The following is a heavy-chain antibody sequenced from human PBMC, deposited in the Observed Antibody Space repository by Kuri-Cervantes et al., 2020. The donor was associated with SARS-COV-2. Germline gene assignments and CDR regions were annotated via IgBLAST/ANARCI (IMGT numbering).Heavy chain of an antibody. V-gene: IGHV3-73*01. CDR2: VRGKANNYAT. J-gene: IGHJ6*03. CDR3: ASSEMATILRRNENYYYYMDV. D-gene: IGHD5-24*01. Sequence: GGSLRLSCAASGFTFNNAWMSWVRQAPGKGLEWVGRVRGKANNYATAYAASVKGRFTISRDDSKNMAYLQMNSLKTEDTAVYYCASSEMATILRRNENYYYYMDVWGKGTTVTVSS. CDR1: GFTFNNAW.